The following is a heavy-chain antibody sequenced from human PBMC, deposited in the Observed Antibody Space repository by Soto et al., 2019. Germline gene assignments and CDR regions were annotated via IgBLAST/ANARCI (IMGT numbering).Heavy chain of an antibody. CDR1: GGTFSSYA. Sequence: QVQLVQSGAEVKKPGSSVKVSCKASGGTFSSYAISWVRQAPGQGLEWMGGIIPIFGTANYAQKFQGRVTITADESTSTAYMELSSLSSEDTAVYYCARGGYCSGGSCYRGLIAGGMDVWGQGTTVTVSS. CDR2: IIPIFGTA. D-gene: IGHD2-15*01. CDR3: ARGGYCSGGSCYRGLIAGGMDV. V-gene: IGHV1-69*01. J-gene: IGHJ6*02.